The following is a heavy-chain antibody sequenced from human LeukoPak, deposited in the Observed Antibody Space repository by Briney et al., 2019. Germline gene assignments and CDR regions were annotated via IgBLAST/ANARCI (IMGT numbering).Heavy chain of an antibody. Sequence: GRSLRLSCAASGFTFSSYGMHWVRQAPGKGLEWVAVISYDGSNKYYADSVKGRFTISRDNSKNTLYLQMNSLRAEDTAVYYCAKDSGSEWELLMTWGQGTLVTVSS. J-gene: IGHJ5*02. CDR1: GFTFSSYG. D-gene: IGHD1-26*01. CDR2: ISYDGSNK. V-gene: IGHV3-30*18. CDR3: AKDSGSEWELLMT.